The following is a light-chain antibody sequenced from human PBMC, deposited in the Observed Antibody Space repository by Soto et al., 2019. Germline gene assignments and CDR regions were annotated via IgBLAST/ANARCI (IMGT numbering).Light chain of an antibody. V-gene: IGKV1-39*01. Sequence: DIRMTQSPSSLSAYVGDRVSLTCRAGQNFGSFVNWYQQKPAKAPRLLIYATSNLQSGVPSRISGSGSGTEFTLTISSVQPEDFATYFCQQSYSAQYTFGQGTKLEIK. CDR3: QQSYSAQYT. CDR2: ATS. J-gene: IGKJ2*01. CDR1: QNFGSF.